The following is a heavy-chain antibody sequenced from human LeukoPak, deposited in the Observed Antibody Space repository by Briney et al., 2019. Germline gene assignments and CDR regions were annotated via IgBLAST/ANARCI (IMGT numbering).Heavy chain of an antibody. CDR2: IYYTGAT. V-gene: IGHV4-59*08. Sequence: SETLSLTSTVSGVSMSVLYWSWIRQTPGQGLEWIGHIYYTGATTYNPSLKSPVSTSVDTSKNQFSLKLSSVTAADTAVYYCARRDDYVWGSYRSGAFDIWGQGTMVTVSS. D-gene: IGHD3-16*02. CDR1: GVSMSVLY. J-gene: IGHJ3*02. CDR3: ARRDDYVWGSYRSGAFDI.